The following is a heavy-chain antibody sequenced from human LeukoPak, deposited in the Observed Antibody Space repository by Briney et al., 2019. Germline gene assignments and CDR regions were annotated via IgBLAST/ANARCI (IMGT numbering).Heavy chain of an antibody. CDR1: GYTLTDYY. CDR2: INPNSGGT. V-gene: IGHV1-2*06. Sequence: ASVKVSCKASGYTLTDYYMHWVRQAPGQGLEWMGRINPNSGGTNYAQKFQGRVTMTRDTSISTAYMELSRLRSDDTAVYYCARASLRFLEWFPMDVWGQGTTVTVSS. J-gene: IGHJ6*02. D-gene: IGHD3-3*01. CDR3: ARASLRFLEWFPMDV.